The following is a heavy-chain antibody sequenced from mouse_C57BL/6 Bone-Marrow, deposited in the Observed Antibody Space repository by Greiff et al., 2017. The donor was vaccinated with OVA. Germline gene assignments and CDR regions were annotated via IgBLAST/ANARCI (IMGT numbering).Heavy chain of an antibody. CDR2: INPSSGYT. D-gene: IGHD2-2*01. V-gene: IGHV1-4*01. Sequence: VQLQESGAELARPGASVKMSCKASGYTFTSYTMHWVKQRPGQGLEWIGYINPSSGYTKYNQKFKDKATLTADKSSSTAYMQLSSLTSEDSAVYYCAAQGLRRDYFDYWGQGTTLTVSS. CDR3: AAQGLRRDYFDY. J-gene: IGHJ2*01. CDR1: GYTFTSYT.